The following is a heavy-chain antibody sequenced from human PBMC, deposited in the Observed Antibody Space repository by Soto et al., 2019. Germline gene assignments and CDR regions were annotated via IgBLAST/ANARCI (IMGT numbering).Heavy chain of an antibody. CDR2: INPNSGAT. J-gene: IGHJ4*02. CDR1: GYTFTGYF. CDR3: ARRRSSGWYTFDY. D-gene: IGHD6-19*01. Sequence: ASVKVSCKASGYTFTGYFIHWVRQAPRQGLEWVGYINPNSGATKYAPRFQGRVTMTRDTSISTANMELSRLRSDDTAVYYCARRRSSGWYTFDYWGQGTLV. V-gene: IGHV1-2*02.